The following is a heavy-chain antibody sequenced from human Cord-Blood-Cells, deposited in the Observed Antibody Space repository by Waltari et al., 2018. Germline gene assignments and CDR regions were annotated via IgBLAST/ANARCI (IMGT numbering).Heavy chain of an antibody. Sequence: QVQLQQWGAGLLKPSETLSLTCAVYGGSFSGYYWSWIRQPPGKGLEWIGEINHSGSTNDNPSLKSRVTISVDTSKNQFSLKLSSVTAADTAVYYCARVPASTVVTDYWGQGTLVTVSS. J-gene: IGHJ4*02. CDR3: ARVPASTVVTDY. V-gene: IGHV4-34*01. CDR1: GGSFSGYY. D-gene: IGHD4-17*01. CDR2: INHSGST.